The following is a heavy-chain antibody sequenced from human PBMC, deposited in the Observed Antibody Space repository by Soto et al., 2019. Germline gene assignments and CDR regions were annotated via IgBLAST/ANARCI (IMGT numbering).Heavy chain of an antibody. CDR1: GYSISSGYY. CDR3: ARGAVAGYYYVMDV. V-gene: IGHV4-38-2*01. D-gene: IGHD6-19*01. CDR2: IYHSGTT. J-gene: IGHJ6*02. Sequence: SETLSLTCAVSGYSISSGYYWGWIRQPPGKGLGWIGSIYHSGTTYYNPSLKNRVTISVDTSKNQLSLKLSSVTAADTAVYYCARGAVAGYYYVMDVWGQGTTVTVSS.